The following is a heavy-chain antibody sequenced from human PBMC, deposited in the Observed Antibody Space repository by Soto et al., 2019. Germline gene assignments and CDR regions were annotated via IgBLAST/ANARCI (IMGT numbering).Heavy chain of an antibody. CDR2: IYPGDSDT. CDR1: GYSFTSYW. CDR3: ARSSIAARRDHYYYYGMDV. D-gene: IGHD6-6*01. V-gene: IGHV5-51*01. J-gene: IGHJ6*02. Sequence: PGESLKISCKGSGYSFTSYWIGWVRQMPGKGLEWMGIIYPGDSDTRYSPSFQGQDTISADKSISTAYLQWSSLKASDTAMYYCARSSIAARRDHYYYYGMDVWGQGTTVTVSS.